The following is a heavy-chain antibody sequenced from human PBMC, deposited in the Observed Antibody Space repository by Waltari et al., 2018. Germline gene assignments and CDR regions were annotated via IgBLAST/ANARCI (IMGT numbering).Heavy chain of an antibody. D-gene: IGHD6-6*01. J-gene: IGHJ4*02. CDR3: ARDLYSSSSLVY. V-gene: IGHV1-69*08. CDR1: GCTFSNYT. Sequence: QVQLVQSGAEVTKPGSSVKVSCKAAGCTFSNYTISWVRQAPGQGLEWRGRIITIFGIANDDQKCQGRGTITADKSTSTAYMELSSLRSEDTAVDYCARDLYSSSSLVYWGQGTLVTVSS. CDR2: IITIFGIA.